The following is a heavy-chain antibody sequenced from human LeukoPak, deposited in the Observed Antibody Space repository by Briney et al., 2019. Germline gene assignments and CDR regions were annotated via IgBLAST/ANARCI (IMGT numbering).Heavy chain of an antibody. Sequence: SVKVSCKAYTGTFTTYAISWVRQPPRQGREWMGRIIPILGIANYAQKFQGRFTITADKSTSTAYMELSSLRSEDTAVYYCAREVVEEGYYDSSGYNEFDYWGQGTLVTVSS. J-gene: IGHJ4*02. CDR2: IIPILGIA. CDR1: TGTFTTYA. CDR3: AREVVEEGYYDSSGYNEFDY. V-gene: IGHV1-69*04. D-gene: IGHD3-22*01.